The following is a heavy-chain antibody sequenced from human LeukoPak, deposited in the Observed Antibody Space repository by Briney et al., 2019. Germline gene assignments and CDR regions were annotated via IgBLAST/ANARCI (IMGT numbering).Heavy chain of an antibody. J-gene: IGHJ4*02. Sequence: GRSLRLSCAGSGFTFSSYGMHWVRQPPGKGMEWVAVIWYDGSNKYYADSVKGRFTISRDNSKNTLYLQMNSLRAEDTAVYYCAKETTVRYFDYWGQGTLVTVSS. CDR2: IWYDGSNK. CDR3: AKETTVRYFDY. D-gene: IGHD4-17*01. V-gene: IGHV3-33*06. CDR1: GFTFSSYG.